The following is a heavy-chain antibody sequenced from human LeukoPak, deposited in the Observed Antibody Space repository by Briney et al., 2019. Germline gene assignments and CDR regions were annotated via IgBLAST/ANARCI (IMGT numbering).Heavy chain of an antibody. CDR3: ARPRDSSGSNFDY. CDR1: GYSFTSYW. J-gene: IGHJ4*02. Sequence: PWESLKISCKGSGYSFTSYWIGWVRQMPGKGLEWMGIIYPGDSDTRYSPSFQGQVTISADKSISTAYLQWSSLEASDTAMYYCARPRDSSGSNFDYWGQGTLVTVSS. D-gene: IGHD3-22*01. CDR2: IYPGDSDT. V-gene: IGHV5-51*01.